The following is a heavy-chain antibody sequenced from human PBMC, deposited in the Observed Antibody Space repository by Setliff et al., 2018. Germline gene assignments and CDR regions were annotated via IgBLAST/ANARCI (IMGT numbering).Heavy chain of an antibody. CDR2: MNPGRGSR. Sequence: ASVKVSCKASDYILTSYGLSWVRQAPGQGLEWMGVMNPGRGSRNYAQRFQGRVTMTSDTSTSTVYMELSSLRSEDTALYYCARGGHIRYDYYYMDVWGKGTTVTVSS. CDR1: DYILTSYG. D-gene: IGHD5-18*01. J-gene: IGHJ6*03. CDR3: ARGGHIRYDYYYMDV. V-gene: IGHV1-46*01.